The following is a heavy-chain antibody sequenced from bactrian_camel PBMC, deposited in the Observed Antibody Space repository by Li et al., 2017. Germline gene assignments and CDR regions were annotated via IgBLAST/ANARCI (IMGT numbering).Heavy chain of an antibody. CDR3: VRDQGEFSDYDVAFGY. V-gene: IGHV3S60*01. Sequence: HVQLVESGGGSVQAGGSLRLSCTASGLTFDDFAMGWYRQAPGNACELVSTISSRKTTYYADFVQGRFAISRDNAKNRVYLQMNSLKPEDTAVYYCVRDQGEFSDYDVAFGYWGQGTQVTVS. D-gene: IGHD4*01. CDR2: ISSRKTT. CDR1: GLTFDDFA. J-gene: IGHJ6*01.